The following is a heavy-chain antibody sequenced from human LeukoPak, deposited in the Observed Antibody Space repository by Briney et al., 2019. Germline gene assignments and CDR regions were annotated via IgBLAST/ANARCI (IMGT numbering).Heavy chain of an antibody. Sequence: PGGSLSLSCAASGFTFHDYAMHWVRQAPGKGLEWVSGISRNSVTIDYANSVKGRFTIFRDNAKNSLYLQMNSLEPEDMGMYYCATSKGGGGFDPWGQGTLVTVSS. V-gene: IGHV3-9*03. CDR3: ATSKGGGGFDP. D-gene: IGHD3-16*01. CDR2: ISRNSVTI. CDR1: GFTFHDYA. J-gene: IGHJ5*02.